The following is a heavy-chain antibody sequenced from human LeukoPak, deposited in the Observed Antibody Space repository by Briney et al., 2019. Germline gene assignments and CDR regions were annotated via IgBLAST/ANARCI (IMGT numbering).Heavy chain of an antibody. CDR1: GYTFTSYY. J-gene: IGHJ4*02. CDR3: ARVCSDYGDYDY. Sequence: SVKVSCKASGYTFTSYYMHWVRQAPGQGLEWMGGIIPIFGTANYAQKFQGRVTITADESTSTAYMELSSLRSEDTAVYYCARVCSDYGDYDYWGQGTLVTVSS. CDR2: IIPIFGTA. V-gene: IGHV1-69*13. D-gene: IGHD4-17*01.